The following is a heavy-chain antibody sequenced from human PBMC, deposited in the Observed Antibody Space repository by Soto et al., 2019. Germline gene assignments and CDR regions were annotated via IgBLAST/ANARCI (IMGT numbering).Heavy chain of an antibody. CDR2: ISGSGGST. D-gene: IGHD2-2*01. Sequence: GGSLRLSCAASGFTFSSYAMSWVRQAPGKGLEWVSAISGSGGSTYYADSVKGRFTISRDNSKNMLYLQMNSLRAEDTAVYYCAKGSHVVVPAAKYYYYMDVWGKGTTVTVSS. J-gene: IGHJ6*03. CDR1: GFTFSSYA. CDR3: AKGSHVVVPAAKYYYYMDV. V-gene: IGHV3-23*01.